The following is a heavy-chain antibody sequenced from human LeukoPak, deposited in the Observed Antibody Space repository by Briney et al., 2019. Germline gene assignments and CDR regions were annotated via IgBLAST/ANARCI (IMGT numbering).Heavy chain of an antibody. CDR1: GFTFSNAW. Sequence: GGSLRLSCAASGFTFSNAWMSWVRPAPGKGLEWVGRIKSKTDGGTTDYAAPVKGRFTISRDDSKNTLYLQMNSLKTEDTAVYYCTTVNPLYYDILTGPSTYDAFDIWGQGTMVTVSS. V-gene: IGHV3-15*01. CDR2: IKSKTDGGTT. CDR3: TTVNPLYYDILTGPSTYDAFDI. J-gene: IGHJ3*02. D-gene: IGHD3-9*01.